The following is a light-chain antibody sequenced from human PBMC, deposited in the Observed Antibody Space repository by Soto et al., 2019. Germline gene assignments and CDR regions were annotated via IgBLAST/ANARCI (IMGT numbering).Light chain of an antibody. CDR2: DVS. V-gene: IGLV2-14*03. J-gene: IGLJ2*01. CDR1: SSDVGGYNY. CDR3: CSYTSSSTPVV. Sequence: QSALTQPASVSGSPGPSITISCTGTSSDVGGYNYVSWYQQHPGKAPKLMIYDVSNRPSGVSNRFSGSKSGNTASLTISGLQAEDEADYYCCSYTSSSTPVVFGGGTKLTVL.